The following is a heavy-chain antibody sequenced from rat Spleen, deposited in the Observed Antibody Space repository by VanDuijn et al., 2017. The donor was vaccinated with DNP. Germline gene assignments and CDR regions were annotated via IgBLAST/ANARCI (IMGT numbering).Heavy chain of an antibody. CDR2: ISPSGGST. Sequence: EVQLVQSGGGLVQPGRSLKLSCAVSGFTFSNYDMAWVRQAPTKGLEWVASISPSGGSTYYRDSVKGRFTVSRDNAKSSLYLQMYSLRSEDMATYYCVRWDYGIYGFDYWGQGVMVTVSS. J-gene: IGHJ2*01. CDR3: VRWDYGIYGFDY. V-gene: IGHV5-25*01. D-gene: IGHD1-11*01. CDR1: GFTFSNYD.